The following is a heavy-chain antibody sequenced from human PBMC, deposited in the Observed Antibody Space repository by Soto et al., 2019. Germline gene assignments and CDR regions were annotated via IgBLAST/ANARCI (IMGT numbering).Heavy chain of an antibody. CDR3: MRHGGVCFDT. D-gene: IGHD2-8*02. CDR1: SGSISSGTW. V-gene: IGHV4-4*02. Sequence: QVQLQESGPGLVKPSGTISLTCVVSSGSISSGTWWSWVRQPPGKGLEWIGQVADTGSTIYNPSLSRRFTISIDKSTSQLSLRLSAVTPADTALYYCMRHGGVCFDTWGQGTLVTVSA. CDR2: VADTGST. J-gene: IGHJ4*02.